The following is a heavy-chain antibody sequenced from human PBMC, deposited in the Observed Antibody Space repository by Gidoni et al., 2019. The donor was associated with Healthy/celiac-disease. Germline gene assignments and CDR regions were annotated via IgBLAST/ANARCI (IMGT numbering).Heavy chain of an antibody. CDR1: GFPFRSYA. V-gene: IGHV3-23*01. CDR2: ISGSGGST. CDR3: AKGDGYSSSHGPFDY. J-gene: IGHJ4*02. Sequence: EVQLLESGGGLVQPGGSLRLYCAAYGFPFRSYAMSWVRQAPGKGLEWVSAISGSGGSTYDADPVKGRFTISRDNSKNTLYLQMNSLRAEDTAVYYCAKGDGYSSSHGPFDYWGQGTLVTVSS. D-gene: IGHD6-13*01.